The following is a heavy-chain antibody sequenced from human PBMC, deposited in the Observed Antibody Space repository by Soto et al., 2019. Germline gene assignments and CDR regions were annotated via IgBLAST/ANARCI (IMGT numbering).Heavy chain of an antibody. CDR3: SIRFFDLASAIDF. V-gene: IGHV6-1*01. CDR1: GDSVSNKNTA. J-gene: IGHJ4*02. CDR2: TYYRSKWYN. D-gene: IGHD3-9*01. Sequence: PSQTLSLTCVISGDSVSNKNTAWNWIRQSPSGGLEWLGRTYYRSKWYNDYATSMKSRITISPDTSKNQFSLHLNSVTPEDTAVYFCSIRFFDLASAIDFWGQGTPLTVSS.